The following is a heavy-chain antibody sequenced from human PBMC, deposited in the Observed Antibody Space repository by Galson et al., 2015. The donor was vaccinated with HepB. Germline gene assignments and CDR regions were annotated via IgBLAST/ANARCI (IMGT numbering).Heavy chain of an antibody. J-gene: IGHJ4*02. CDR1: GGSISSGTYY. D-gene: IGHD2-2*01. Sequence: TLSLTCTVSGGSISSGTYYWGWIRQPAGKGLEWVGRFFYGGSTNYNPSLKSRVTMSVDTSKNQFSLKLNSVTAADTAVYYCARVPGATRGVAYWGQGTLVTVSS. V-gene: IGHV4-61*02. CDR3: ARVPGATRGVAY. CDR2: FFYGGST.